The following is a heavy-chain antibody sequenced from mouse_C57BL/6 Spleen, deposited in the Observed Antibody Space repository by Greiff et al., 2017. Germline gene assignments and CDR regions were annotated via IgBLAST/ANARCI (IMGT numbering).Heavy chain of an antibody. J-gene: IGHJ4*01. Sequence: VKLQQSGAELVRPGTSVKVSCKASGYAFTNYLIEWVKQRPGQGLEWIGVINPGSGGTNYNEKFKGKATLTADKSSSTAYMQLSSLTSEDSAVYFCARKGYYYAMDYWGQGTSVTVSS. CDR2: INPGSGGT. CDR3: ARKGYYYAMDY. V-gene: IGHV1-54*01. CDR1: GYAFTNYL.